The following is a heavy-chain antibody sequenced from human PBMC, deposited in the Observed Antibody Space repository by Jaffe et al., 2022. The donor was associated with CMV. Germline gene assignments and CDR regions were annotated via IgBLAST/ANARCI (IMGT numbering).Heavy chain of an antibody. J-gene: IGHJ1*01. CDR2: IKQDGSDK. V-gene: IGHV3-7*03. CDR3: ARGGGRPARFQH. Sequence: EVQLVESGGGLVQPGGSLRLSCAASGFTFSDYWMSWVRQAPGKGLEWVVNIKQDGSDKNYVDSVKGRFTISRDNAKNSLYLQMNSLRAEDTAVYYCARGGGRPARFQHWGQGTLVTVSS. D-gene: IGHD3-16*01. CDR1: GFTFSDYW.